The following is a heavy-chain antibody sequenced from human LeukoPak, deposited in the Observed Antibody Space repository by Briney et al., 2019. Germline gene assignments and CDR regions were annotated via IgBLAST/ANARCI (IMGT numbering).Heavy chain of an antibody. J-gene: IGHJ4*02. CDR1: GFPFSGSW. Sequence: GGSLRLSCAASGFPFSGSWMDWVRRAPGKRMEWVANIKQDGSEKHYADSVKGRFTISRDNAKNSLFLQMSGLRAEDTAVYYCSRSLDYWGQGALVTVSS. V-gene: IGHV3-7*01. CDR3: SRSLDY. CDR2: IKQDGSEK.